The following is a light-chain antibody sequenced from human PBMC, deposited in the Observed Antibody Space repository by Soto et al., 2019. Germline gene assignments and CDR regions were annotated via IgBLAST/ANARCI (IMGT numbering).Light chain of an antibody. CDR3: QQSSNIPWT. CDR1: QHVDRY. V-gene: IGKV1-39*01. CDR2: SAS. Sequence: DIQMTQSPSSLSASVGDSVTITWRTSQHVDRYLSWYQQIPGRAPKLLIYSASSLVSGVPPRFRGSASGTEFTLSISSLQREDFATYFCQQSSNIPWTFGQGTK. J-gene: IGKJ1*01.